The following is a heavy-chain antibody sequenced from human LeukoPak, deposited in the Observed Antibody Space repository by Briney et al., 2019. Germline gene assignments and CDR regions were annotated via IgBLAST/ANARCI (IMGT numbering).Heavy chain of an antibody. CDR2: IYHSGSS. CDR1: GGSFSSYY. CDR3: ARHSSYYGNFDY. Sequence: SETLSLTCAGYGGSFSSYYWGWLRQPPGKGLEWIGSIYHSGSSYYNPSLKSRVTISVDTSKNQFSLKLSSVTAADTAVYYCARHSSYYGNFDYWGQGTVVTVSS. V-gene: IGHV4-39*01. D-gene: IGHD3-10*01. J-gene: IGHJ4*02.